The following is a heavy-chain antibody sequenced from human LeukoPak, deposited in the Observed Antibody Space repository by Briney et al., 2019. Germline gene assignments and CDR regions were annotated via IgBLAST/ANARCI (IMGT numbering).Heavy chain of an antibody. D-gene: IGHD1-7*01. Sequence: GGSLRLSCAASGFTFSSYEMNSVRQAPGKGLGWLSYIDETAENVYYADSVKGRFTISRDDAKNSLYLQMNSLRAEDTAVYYCARDSGNYLDAFDIWGQGTMVTVSS. CDR1: GFTFSSYE. CDR2: IDETAENV. V-gene: IGHV3-48*03. CDR3: ARDSGNYLDAFDI. J-gene: IGHJ3*02.